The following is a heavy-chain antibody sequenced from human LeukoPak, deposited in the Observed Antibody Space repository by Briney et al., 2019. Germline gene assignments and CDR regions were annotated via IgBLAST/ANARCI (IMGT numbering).Heavy chain of an antibody. Sequence: GGSLRLSCAASGFTFSSYWMHWVRQAPGKGVVWVSRIKSDGSSPAYADSVKGRFTISRDNSKNTLYLQMNSLRAEDTAVYYCSSFYGSGSYAFDYWGQGTLVTVSS. CDR3: SSFYGSGSYAFDY. J-gene: IGHJ4*02. CDR2: IKSDGSSP. V-gene: IGHV3-74*01. CDR1: GFTFSSYW. D-gene: IGHD3-10*01.